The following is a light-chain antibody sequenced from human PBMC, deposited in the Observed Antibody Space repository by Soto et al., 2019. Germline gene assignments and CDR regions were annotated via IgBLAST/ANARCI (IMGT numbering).Light chain of an antibody. CDR3: QQSYSAPRT. CDR2: AAS. J-gene: IGKJ3*01. Sequence: DIQMTQSPSSLSASVGDRLTIACQASQRISTYLNWYQAKPGKAPKLLIYAASNLQSGVPSRFSGSGSGTDFTLTISSLQPEDFATYYCQQSYSAPRTFGPGTKVDIK. V-gene: IGKV1-39*01. CDR1: QRISTY.